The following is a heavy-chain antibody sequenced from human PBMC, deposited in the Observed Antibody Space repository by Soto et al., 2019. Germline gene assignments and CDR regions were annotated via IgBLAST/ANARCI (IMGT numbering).Heavy chain of an antibody. CDR1: GYSFANYW. CDR3: ARGAGRDYSTPTPADY. J-gene: IGHJ4*02. Sequence: GESLKISCSGSGYSFANYWIGWVRQMPGKGLEWMGIIYPSDSDTRYSPSFQGQVTISADKSISTAYVQWKSLKASDTAMYFCARGAGRDYSTPTPADYWGQGTLGTV. CDR2: IYPSDSDT. D-gene: IGHD6-19*01. V-gene: IGHV5-51*01.